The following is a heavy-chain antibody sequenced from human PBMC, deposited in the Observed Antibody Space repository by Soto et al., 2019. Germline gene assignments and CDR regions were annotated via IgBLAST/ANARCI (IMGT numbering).Heavy chain of an antibody. J-gene: IGHJ4*02. CDR3: ARGKITGLLDS. CDR2: INHSGST. Sequence: QVQLQQWGAGLLKPSETLSLTCAVYGGSFSGYYWTWIRQPPGTGLEWIGEINHSGSTNYNPSLTSRVTISVDTSKTQFSLKLTSVTAADTAVYYCARGKITGLLDSWGRGTLVTVSS. D-gene: IGHD2-8*02. CDR1: GGSFSGYY. V-gene: IGHV4-34*01.